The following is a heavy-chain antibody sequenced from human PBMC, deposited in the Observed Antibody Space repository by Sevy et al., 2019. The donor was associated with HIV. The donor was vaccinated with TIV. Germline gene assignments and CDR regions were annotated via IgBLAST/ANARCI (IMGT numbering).Heavy chain of an antibody. CDR1: GFTFSNAW. V-gene: IGHV3-15*01. CDR3: TTDTGISDYDFWSGRDDTFDN. D-gene: IGHD3-3*01. Sequence: GGSLRLSCAASGFTFSNAWMSWVRQAPGKGLEWVGRIKSKTDGGTKDYSAPVKGRFTISIDESKTTLYLQMKSLKTEDTAVSYCTTDTGISDYDFWSGRDDTFDNWGQGTMVTVSS. CDR2: IKSKTDGGTK. J-gene: IGHJ3*02.